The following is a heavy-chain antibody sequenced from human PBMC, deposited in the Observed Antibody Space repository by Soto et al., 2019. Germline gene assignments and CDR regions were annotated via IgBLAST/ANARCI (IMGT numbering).Heavy chain of an antibody. CDR1: GGTFSSYA. V-gene: IGHV1-69*01. CDR3: ARHAVGQILLWFGETPFDY. Sequence: QVQLVQSGAEVKKPGSSVKVSCKASGGTFSSYAISWVRQAPGQGLEWMGGIIPIFGTANYAQKFQGRVTITADESTRTAYMELCSLRSEDTAVYYCARHAVGQILLWFGETPFDYWGQGTLVTVSS. CDR2: IIPIFGTA. D-gene: IGHD3-10*01. J-gene: IGHJ4*02.